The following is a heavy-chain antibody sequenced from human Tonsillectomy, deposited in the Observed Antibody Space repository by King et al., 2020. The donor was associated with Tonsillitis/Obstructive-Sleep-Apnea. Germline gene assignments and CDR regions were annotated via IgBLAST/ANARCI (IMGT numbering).Heavy chain of an antibody. CDR2: ISFDGSNK. J-gene: IGHJ4*02. CDR3: ARAFDPDTSGAVSAFDY. D-gene: IGHD6-19*01. V-gene: IGHV3-30*04. CDR1: GFNFSTFP. Sequence: VQLVESGGVVVQPGRSLRLSCAASGFNFSTFPIHWVRQAPGKGLDWVAVISFDGSNKYYTDSVKGRFTISRDNSKNTLYLRMNSLRAEDTTVYYCARAFDPDTSGAVSAFDYWGQGTLVSVAS.